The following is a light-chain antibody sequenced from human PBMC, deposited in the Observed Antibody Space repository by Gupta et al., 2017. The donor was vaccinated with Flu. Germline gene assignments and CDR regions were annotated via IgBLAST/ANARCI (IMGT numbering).Light chain of an antibody. CDR2: DAS. Sequence: IVFTQSPATLSLSPGERATLSCRASQSISSHLAWYKHKPAQAPRLLIYDASYSSTGSPARFCGGGCGKNXSLTTSXREQEDVAVYYYQQHDNWHPITFGXGTQLEIK. CDR3: QQHDNWHPIT. J-gene: IGKJ5*01. CDR1: QSISSH. V-gene: IGKV3-11*01.